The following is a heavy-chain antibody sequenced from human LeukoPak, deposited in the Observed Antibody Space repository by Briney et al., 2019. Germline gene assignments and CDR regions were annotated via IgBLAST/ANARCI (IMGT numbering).Heavy chain of an antibody. J-gene: IGHJ5*02. Sequence: SETLSLTCTVSGGSISSGGYYWSWIRLHPGKGLEWIGYTYYSGSTYYNPSLKSRVTISVDTSKNQFSLKLSSVTAADTAVYYCARGYCSGGSCYWFDPWGQGTLVTASS. D-gene: IGHD2-15*01. CDR3: ARGYCSGGSCYWFDP. CDR1: GGSISSGGYY. V-gene: IGHV4-31*03. CDR2: TYYSGST.